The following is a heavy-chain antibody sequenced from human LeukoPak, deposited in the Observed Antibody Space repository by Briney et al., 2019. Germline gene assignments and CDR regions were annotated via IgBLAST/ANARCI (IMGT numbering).Heavy chain of an antibody. D-gene: IGHD2-2*01. CDR3: ARSPPAPKQFDY. Sequence: PSETLSLTCAVSNVSFGSYYWSWIRQPPGKGLGWIGYIYPSGSSNSIPSFKSRVSLSVDTSKNQFSLKLSSVIAADTAIYYCARSPPAPKQFDYWGQGILVTVSS. CDR2: IYPSGSS. J-gene: IGHJ4*02. CDR1: NVSFGSYY. V-gene: IGHV4-4*09.